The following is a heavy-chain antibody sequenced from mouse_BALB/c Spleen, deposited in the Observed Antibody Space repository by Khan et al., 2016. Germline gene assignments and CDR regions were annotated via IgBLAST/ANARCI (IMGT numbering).Heavy chain of an antibody. Sequence: EVELVESGGGLVQPGGSLRLSCATSGFTFTDYYMSWVRQPPGKALEWLGFIRNKANGYTTEDTASVKGRLTISRDNSPSILYLQMNTLRAEDSATSYCARDNYRYDEERFAYWGQGTLVTVSA. J-gene: IGHJ3*01. CDR3: ARDNYRYDEERFAY. CDR1: GFTFTDYY. CDR2: IRNKANGYTT. V-gene: IGHV7-3*02. D-gene: IGHD2-14*01.